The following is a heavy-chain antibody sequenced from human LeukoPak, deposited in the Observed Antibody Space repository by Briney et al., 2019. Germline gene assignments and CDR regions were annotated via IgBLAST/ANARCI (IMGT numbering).Heavy chain of an antibody. J-gene: IGHJ4*02. CDR3: ASVRAELVGEWLLPGYFDY. Sequence: SETLSLTCSVSGVSIISSYYYWGWIRQPPGKGLEWIGNIYSSGSTYYNPSLKSRVTISVDTSKNQFSLKLSSATAADTAVYYCASVRAELVGEWLLPGYFDYWGQGTLVTVSS. V-gene: IGHV4-39*01. CDR2: IYSSGST. CDR1: GVSIISSYYY. D-gene: IGHD3-22*01.